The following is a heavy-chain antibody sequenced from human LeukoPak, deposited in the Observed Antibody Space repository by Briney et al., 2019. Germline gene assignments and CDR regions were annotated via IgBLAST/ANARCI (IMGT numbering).Heavy chain of an antibody. CDR3: ARVEEAYGSGRRENYYYYYMDV. Sequence: GASVKVSCKASGYTFTDYYMHWVRQAPGQGLEWMGCINPNSGGINYAQKFRGRVTMTRDTSISTAYMELSRLRSDDTAVYYCARVEEAYGSGRRENYYYYYMDVWGKGTTVTISS. CDR1: GYTFTDYY. D-gene: IGHD3-10*01. J-gene: IGHJ6*03. CDR2: INPNSGGI. V-gene: IGHV1-2*02.